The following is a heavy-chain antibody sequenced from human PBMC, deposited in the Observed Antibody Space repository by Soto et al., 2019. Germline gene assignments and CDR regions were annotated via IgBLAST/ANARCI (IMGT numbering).Heavy chain of an antibody. CDR3: ARVKWFGESGFDY. V-gene: IGHV4-61*08. D-gene: IGHD3-10*01. J-gene: IGHJ4*02. CDR1: DDSINSSDYY. Sequence: PSETLSLTCLVSDDSINSSDYYWSWIRQPPGKGLEWIGYIYYTGYTNYNPSLKSRVTISVDTSKNQFSLNVSSVTAADTAVYYCARVKWFGESGFDYWGQGTLVTVSS. CDR2: IYYTGYT.